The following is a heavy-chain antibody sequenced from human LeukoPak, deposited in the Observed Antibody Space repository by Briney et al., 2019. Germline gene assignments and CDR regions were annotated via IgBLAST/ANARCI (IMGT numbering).Heavy chain of an antibody. CDR1: GYSISSGYY. V-gene: IGHV4-38-2*02. Sequence: PSETLSLTCTVSGYSISSGYYWGWIRQPPGKGLEWIGSIYHSGSTYYNPSLKSRVTISVDTSKNQFSLKLSSVTAADTAVYYCVRIGSSTSCPDYWGQGTLVTVSS. J-gene: IGHJ4*02. CDR3: VRIGSSTSCPDY. D-gene: IGHD2-2*01. CDR2: IYHSGST.